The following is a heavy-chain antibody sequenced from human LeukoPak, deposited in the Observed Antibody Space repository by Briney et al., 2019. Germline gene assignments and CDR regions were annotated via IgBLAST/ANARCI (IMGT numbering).Heavy chain of an antibody. CDR2: MNPNSGNT. Sequence: ASVKVSCKASGYTFTSYDINWVRQATGQGLEWMGWMNPNSGNTGYAQKLQGRVTMTRNASISTAYMELSSLRSEDTAVYYCAKSGYSYGYYFDYWGQGTLVAVSS. CDR3: AKSGYSYGYYFDY. V-gene: IGHV1-8*01. J-gene: IGHJ4*02. CDR1: GYTFTSYD. D-gene: IGHD5-18*01.